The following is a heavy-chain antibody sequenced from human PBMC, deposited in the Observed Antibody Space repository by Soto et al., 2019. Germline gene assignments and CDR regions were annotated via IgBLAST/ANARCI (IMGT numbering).Heavy chain of an antibody. D-gene: IGHD1-1*01. CDR3: ASGGTIAGDSSYYGIDV. CDR2: IYYSARS. Sequence: SETLSLTCTVSGASISSTSYYWGWIRQPPGEGLEWIGSIYYSARSYYNPSLRSRLTTSVDTSKNQFSLKLTSVTAADTAVYYCASGGTIAGDSSYYGIDVWGEGTTVTVSS. CDR1: GASISSTSYY. J-gene: IGHJ6*04. V-gene: IGHV4-39*01.